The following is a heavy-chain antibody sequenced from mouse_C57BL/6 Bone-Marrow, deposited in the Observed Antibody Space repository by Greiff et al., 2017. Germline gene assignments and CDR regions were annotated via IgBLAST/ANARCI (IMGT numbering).Heavy chain of an antibody. CDR2: IYPGSGST. V-gene: IGHV1-55*01. J-gene: IGHJ2*01. CDR3: ARSTMILDNYFDY. D-gene: IGHD2-4*01. CDR1: GYTFTSYW. Sequence: QVQLQQSGAELVKPGASVKMSCKASGYTFTSYWITWVKQRPGQGLEWIGDIYPGSGSTNYNEKFKSKATLTVDTSSSTAYMQLSSLTSEDSAVYYYARSTMILDNYFDYWGQGTTLTVSS.